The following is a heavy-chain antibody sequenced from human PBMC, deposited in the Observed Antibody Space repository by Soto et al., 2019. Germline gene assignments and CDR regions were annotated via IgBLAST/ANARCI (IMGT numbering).Heavy chain of an antibody. J-gene: IGHJ4*01. CDR2: LWSAGLT. V-gene: IGHV3-53*01. Sequence: GGSLSLSCAASGFTVSSKYMTWVRQAPGKGLEWVSILWSAGLTYYADSVKGRFTISRDNFKNTVYLQMNGLGVEDSGVYFCARELTPDLWGQGTLVTVSS. CDR3: ARELTPDL. CDR1: GFTVSSKY.